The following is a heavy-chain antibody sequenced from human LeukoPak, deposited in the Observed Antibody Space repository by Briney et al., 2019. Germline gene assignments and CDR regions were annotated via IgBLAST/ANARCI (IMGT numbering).Heavy chain of an antibody. V-gene: IGHV3-23*01. CDR1: GFTFSSYA. J-gene: IGHJ4*02. CDR2: ISGSGGST. Sequence: GGSLRLSCAASGFTFSSYAMSWVRQAPGKGLEWVSAISGSGGSTYYADSVKGRFTISRDNSKNTLYLQMNSLRAEDTAVYYCAKSTASPWVEWPGLNWGQGTLVTVSS. CDR3: AKSTASPWVEWPGLN. D-gene: IGHD3-3*01.